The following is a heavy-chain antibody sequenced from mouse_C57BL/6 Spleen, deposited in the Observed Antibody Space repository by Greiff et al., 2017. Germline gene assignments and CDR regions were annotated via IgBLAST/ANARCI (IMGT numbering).Heavy chain of an antibody. Sequence: VQLQQSGAELARPGASVKLSCKASGYTFTSYGISWVKQRTGQGLEWIGEIYPRSGNTYYNEKFKGKATLTADKSSSTAYMELRSLTSEDSAVYFCASYYCGSRDPYYFDYWGQGTTLTVSS. CDR1: GYTFTSYG. V-gene: IGHV1-81*01. CDR3: ASYYCGSRDPYYFDY. CDR2: IYPRSGNT. D-gene: IGHD1-1*01. J-gene: IGHJ2*01.